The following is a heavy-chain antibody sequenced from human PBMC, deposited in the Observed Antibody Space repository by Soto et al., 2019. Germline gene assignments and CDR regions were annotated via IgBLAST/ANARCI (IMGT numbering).Heavy chain of an antibody. CDR3: ARETMVRGVIIPTVKSYYYYGMDV. CDR1: GGSISSGGYY. Sequence: SETLSLTCTVSGGSISSGGYYWSWIRQHPGKGLEWIGYIYYSGSTYYNPSLKSRVTISVDTSKNQFSLKLSSVTAADTAVYYCARETMVRGVIIPTVKSYYYYGMDVWGQGTTVTVSS. V-gene: IGHV4-31*03. D-gene: IGHD3-10*01. CDR2: IYYSGST. J-gene: IGHJ6*02.